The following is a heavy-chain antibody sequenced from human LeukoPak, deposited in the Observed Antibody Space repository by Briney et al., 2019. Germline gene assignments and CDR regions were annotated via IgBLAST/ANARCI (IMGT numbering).Heavy chain of an antibody. CDR1: GFTFSNSW. CDR2: IRPSGDNT. D-gene: IGHD6-19*01. CDR3: ARVAGWHWFDP. J-gene: IGHJ5*02. Sequence: PGGSLRLSCGASGFTFSNSWMTWVRQAPGRGLEWVSSIRPSGDNTYYGDSVKGRFTISRDNSKNTVYLQMNNMRVDDTAVYYCARVAGWHWFDPWGQGTLVTVSS. V-gene: IGHV3-23*01.